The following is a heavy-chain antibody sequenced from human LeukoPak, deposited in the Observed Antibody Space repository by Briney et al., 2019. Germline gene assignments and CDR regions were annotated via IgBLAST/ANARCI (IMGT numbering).Heavy chain of an antibody. CDR1: GFTFSSYA. CDR3: ARESGYGSLSWDAFDI. Sequence: GGSLRLSCAASGFTFSSYAMHWVRQAPGKGLEWVAVISYDGSNKYYADSVKGRFTISRDNSKNTLYLQMNSLRAEDTAVYYCARESGYGSLSWDAFDIWGQGTMVTVSS. CDR2: ISYDGSNK. D-gene: IGHD3-10*01. V-gene: IGHV3-30-3*01. J-gene: IGHJ3*02.